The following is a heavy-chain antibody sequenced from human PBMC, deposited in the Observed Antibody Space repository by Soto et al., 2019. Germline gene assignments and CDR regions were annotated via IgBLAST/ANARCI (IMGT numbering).Heavy chain of an antibody. CDR2: IYSAGSA. CDR1: GFTVSSYY. Sequence: HPGGSLRLSCAASGFTVSSYYMSWVRQAPGKGLEWVSVIYSAGSADFADSVKGRFTISRDNSKNTLYLQMSSLRAEDTAVYYCAKVPSSSYHYFDYWGQGTLVPSPQ. J-gene: IGHJ4*02. V-gene: IGHV3-66*01. CDR3: AKVPSSSYHYFDY. D-gene: IGHD6-13*01.